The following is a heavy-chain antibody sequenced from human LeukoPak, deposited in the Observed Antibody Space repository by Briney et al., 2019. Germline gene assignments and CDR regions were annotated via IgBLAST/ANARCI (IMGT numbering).Heavy chain of an antibody. D-gene: IGHD3-22*01. CDR1: GFTISSYA. CDR2: ISGSGGSR. V-gene: IGHV3-23*01. J-gene: IGHJ4*02. Sequence: GGSLTLTCAASGFTISSYAMSWVRHPPAKGLERVSAISGSGGSRCYADSVKGRFTISRDNSKNTLYLQMNSLRAEDTAVYFCAKGRGNYYDSSGYEDYWGQGTLVTVSS. CDR3: AKGRGNYYDSSGYEDY.